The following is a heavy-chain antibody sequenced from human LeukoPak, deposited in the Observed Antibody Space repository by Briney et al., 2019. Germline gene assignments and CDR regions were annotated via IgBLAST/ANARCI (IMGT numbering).Heavy chain of an antibody. D-gene: IGHD2-2*01. CDR1: GYTFTGYY. Sequence: GASVKVSCKASGYTFTGYYMHWVRQAPGQGLEWMGWINPNSGGTNYAQKFQGRVTMTRDTSIGTAYMELSRLRSDDTAVYYCARSRHCSSTSCYLFDPWGQGTLVTVSS. CDR2: INPNSGGT. J-gene: IGHJ5*02. V-gene: IGHV1-2*02. CDR3: ARSRHCSSTSCYLFDP.